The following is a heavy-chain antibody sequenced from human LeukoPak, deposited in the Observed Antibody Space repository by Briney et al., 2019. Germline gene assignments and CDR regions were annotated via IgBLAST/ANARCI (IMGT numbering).Heavy chain of an antibody. Sequence: GGSLRLSCAASGFTVSSNYMSWVRQAPGKGLAWVSVIYSGGSTYYADSVKGRFTISRDNSKNTLYLQMNSLRAEDTAVYYCARGHNFGRLHPFDYWGQGTLVTVSS. CDR2: IYSGGST. D-gene: IGHD3-9*01. CDR1: GFTVSSNY. CDR3: ARGHNFGRLHPFDY. J-gene: IGHJ4*02. V-gene: IGHV3-66*01.